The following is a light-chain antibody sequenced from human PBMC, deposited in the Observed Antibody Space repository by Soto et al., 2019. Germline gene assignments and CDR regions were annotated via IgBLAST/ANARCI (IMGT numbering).Light chain of an antibody. CDR3: QHYDHLPIT. CDR2: DAS. V-gene: IGKV1-33*01. Sequence: DIQMTQSPSSLSASVGDRGTITFESSQDITNYLNWYQQKPGKAPRLLLYDASSLETGVPSRFSGSGSGTDFTFTISSLQPEDIATYYCQHYDHLPITFGQGTRLEI. J-gene: IGKJ5*01. CDR1: QDITNY.